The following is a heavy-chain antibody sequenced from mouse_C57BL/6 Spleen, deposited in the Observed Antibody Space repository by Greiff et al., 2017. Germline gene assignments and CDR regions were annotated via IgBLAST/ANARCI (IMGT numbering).Heavy chain of an antibody. CDR2: IYPGDGDT. D-gene: IGHD3-2*02. CDR1: GYAFSSSW. CDR3: ARGGDSSGFFAY. Sequence: QVQLQQSGPELVKPGASVKISCKASGYAFSSSWMNWVKQRPGKGLEWIGRIYPGDGDTNYNGKFKGKATLTADKSSSTAYMQLSSLTSEDSAVYFCARGGDSSGFFAYWGQGTLVTVSA. J-gene: IGHJ3*01. V-gene: IGHV1-82*01.